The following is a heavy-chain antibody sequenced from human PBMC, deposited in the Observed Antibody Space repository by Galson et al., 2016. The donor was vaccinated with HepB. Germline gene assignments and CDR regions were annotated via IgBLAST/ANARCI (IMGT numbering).Heavy chain of an antibody. J-gene: IGHJ4*02. CDR2: ISAYNGNT. Sequence: SVKVSCKASGYIFPNYGISWVRQAPGQGLEWMGWISAYNGNTNYAQKIQGRVTITTDTSTSTAYMELRSLRSDDTAVYYCARKWFGELSVSYFDYWGQGTLVTVSS. D-gene: IGHD3-10*01. CDR3: ARKWFGELSVSYFDY. V-gene: IGHV1-18*04. CDR1: GYIFPNYG.